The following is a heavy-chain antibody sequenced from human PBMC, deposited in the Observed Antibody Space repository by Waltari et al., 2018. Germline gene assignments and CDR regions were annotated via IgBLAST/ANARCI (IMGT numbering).Heavy chain of an antibody. CDR3: ARSGTYRGYFDY. V-gene: IGHV4-39*01. D-gene: IGHD1-26*01. Sequence: QLQLQESGPGLVKPSETLSLTCTVSGGSIGSSNNYWGWIRQPPGKGLAWVGSIDYSGNTYYNPSLKSRGTISVDTSKNQFSLRLSAATAADTAVYYCARSGTYRGYFDYWGQGTLVTVSS. CDR1: GGSIGSSNNY. J-gene: IGHJ4*02. CDR2: IDYSGNT.